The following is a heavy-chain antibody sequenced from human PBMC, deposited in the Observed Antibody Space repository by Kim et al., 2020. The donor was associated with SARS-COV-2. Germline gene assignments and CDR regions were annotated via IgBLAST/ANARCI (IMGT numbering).Heavy chain of an antibody. J-gene: IGHJ4*02. V-gene: IGHV4-31*03. D-gene: IGHD3-22*01. CDR2: IYYSGST. CDR3: ARLPNHYYDSSGYYPGSFAY. Sequence: SETLSLTCTVSGGSISSGGYYWSWIRQHPGKGLEWIGYIYYSGSTYYNPSLKSRVTISVDTSKNQFSLKLSSVTAADTAVYYCARLPNHYYDSSGYYPGSFAYWGPGTLVTVSS. CDR1: GGSISSGGYY.